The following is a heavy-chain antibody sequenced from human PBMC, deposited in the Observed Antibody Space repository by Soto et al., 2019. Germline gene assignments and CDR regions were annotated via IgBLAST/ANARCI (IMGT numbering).Heavy chain of an antibody. V-gene: IGHV3-20*01. CDR2: INWNGGST. J-gene: IGHJ3*02. CDR1: GFTFDDYG. Sequence: GGSLRLSCAASGFTFDDYGMSWVRQAPGKGLEWVSGINWNGGSTGYADTVKGRFTISRDNAKNSLYLQMNSLRAEDTALYHCVSSWSHDAFDIWGQGTMVTVSS. D-gene: IGHD6-13*01. CDR3: VSSWSHDAFDI.